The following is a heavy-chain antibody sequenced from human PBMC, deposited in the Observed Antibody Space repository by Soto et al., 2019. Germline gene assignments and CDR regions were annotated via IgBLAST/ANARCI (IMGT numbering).Heavy chain of an antibody. D-gene: IGHD2-8*01. V-gene: IGHV1-69*06. Sequence: SVKFSCKSSGVTFSSYAISWVRQAPGQGLEWMGGIIPIFGTANYAQKFQGIVTITADKSTSTAYMELSSLRSEDTAVYYCAGGKGKYTRLGYGTNGVCSYFGKWVQ. CDR1: GVTFSSYA. CDR3: AGGKGKYTRLGYGTNGVCSYFGK. CDR2: IIPIFGTA. J-gene: IGHJ4*02.